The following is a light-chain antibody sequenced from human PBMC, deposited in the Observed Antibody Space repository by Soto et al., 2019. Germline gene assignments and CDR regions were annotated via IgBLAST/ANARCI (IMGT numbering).Light chain of an antibody. CDR2: GAS. CDR1: QSITTN. J-gene: IGKJ4*01. CDR3: LQYNDSPPLT. V-gene: IGKV3-15*01. Sequence: EKVLTQSPVTLSVSLGERATLSCRASQSITTNFAWYQQKPGQAPRLLIFGASNRATGIPARFCSSGSGTEFSLTISSLQSEDSAIYSCLQYNDSPPLTFGGGTKVEI.